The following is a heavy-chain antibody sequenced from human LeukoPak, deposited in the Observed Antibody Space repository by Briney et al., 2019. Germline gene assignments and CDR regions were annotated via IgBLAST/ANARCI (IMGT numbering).Heavy chain of an antibody. CDR2: INKDGSEQ. CDR3: ARAAKGRQLGAFDI. CDR1: GFTFSSYA. V-gene: IGHV3-7*05. Sequence: GGSLRLSCAASGFTFSSYAMSWVRQAPGKGREWVAIINKDGSEQYYVDSVKGRFTISRDNAQNSLNLQMDSLRADDTAVYYCARAAKGRQLGAFDIWGQGTVVTVSS. J-gene: IGHJ3*02. D-gene: IGHD5-24*01.